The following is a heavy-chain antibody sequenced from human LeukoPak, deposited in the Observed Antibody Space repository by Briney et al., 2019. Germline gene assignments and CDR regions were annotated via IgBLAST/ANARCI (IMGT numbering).Heavy chain of an antibody. Sequence: GGSLRLSCAASGFTFSNYAMSWVRQAPGRGLEWVSAISGSGDSTYYADSVKGRFTISRDSSMETLYLQMNSLRAEDTATYFCAKRLSFGVAIGDFDYWGQGTLVTVSS. CDR1: GFTFSNYA. CDR2: ISGSGDST. J-gene: IGHJ4*02. CDR3: AKRLSFGVAIGDFDY. V-gene: IGHV3-23*01. D-gene: IGHD3-3*01.